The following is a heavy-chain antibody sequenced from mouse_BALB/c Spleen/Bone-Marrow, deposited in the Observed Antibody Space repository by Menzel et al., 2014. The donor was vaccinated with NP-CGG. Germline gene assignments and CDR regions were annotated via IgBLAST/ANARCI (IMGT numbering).Heavy chain of an antibody. J-gene: IGHJ2*01. D-gene: IGHD1-1*01. CDR3: ARYYGSTYGYYFDY. CDR1: GDSITSGY. V-gene: IGHV3-8*02. Sequence: EVMLVESGPSLVKPSQTLSLPCSVTGDSITSGYWNWIRKFPGNKLEYMGYISYSGSTYYNPSLKSRISITRDTSKNQYYLQLNSVTTEDTATYYCARYYGSTYGYYFDYWGQGTTLTVSS. CDR2: ISYSGST.